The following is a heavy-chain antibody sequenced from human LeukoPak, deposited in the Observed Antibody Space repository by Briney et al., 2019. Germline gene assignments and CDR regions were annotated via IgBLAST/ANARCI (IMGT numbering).Heavy chain of an antibody. CDR1: GFTFSNYA. CDR3: TKGTIWLPFDY. J-gene: IGHJ4*02. V-gene: IGHV3-23*01. CDR2: ISGSGGST. Sequence: GGSLRLSCAASGFTFSNYAMSWAHQAPGKGLEWVSAISGSGGSTYYADSVKGRFTISRDNSKNTLYLQMNSLRAEDTAVYYCTKGTIWLPFDYWGQGTLVTVSS. D-gene: IGHD5-18*01.